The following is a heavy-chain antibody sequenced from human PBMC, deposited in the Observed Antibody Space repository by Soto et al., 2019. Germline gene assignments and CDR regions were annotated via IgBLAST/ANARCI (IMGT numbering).Heavy chain of an antibody. V-gene: IGHV3-23*01. CDR3: AKGDWDYIAGHFDY. D-gene: IGHD1-7*01. J-gene: IGHJ4*02. Sequence: PGGSLRLSCAASGFTFTSCAMSWVRQAPGKGLEWVSAISGTAGNTYHADSVKGRFTISRDISKNTLYLQMNSLRAEDTAVYYCAKGDWDYIAGHFDYWGQGTLVTVPS. CDR1: GFTFTSCA. CDR2: ISGTAGNT.